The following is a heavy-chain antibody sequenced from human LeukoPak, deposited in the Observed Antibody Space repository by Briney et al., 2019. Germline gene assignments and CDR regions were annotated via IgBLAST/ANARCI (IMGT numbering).Heavy chain of an antibody. V-gene: IGHV3-9*01. Sequence: PGRSLRLSCAASGFTFDDYAMHWVRQAPGKGLEWVSGISWNSGSIGYADSVKGRFTISRDNAKNSLYLQMNSLRAEDTALYYCAKAAGTTGTPLGYWGQGTLVTVSS. CDR2: ISWNSGSI. CDR3: AKAAGTTGTPLGY. D-gene: IGHD1-1*01. CDR1: GFTFDDYA. J-gene: IGHJ4*02.